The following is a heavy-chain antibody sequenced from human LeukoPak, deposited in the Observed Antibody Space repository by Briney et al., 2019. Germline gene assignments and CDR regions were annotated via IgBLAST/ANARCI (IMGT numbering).Heavy chain of an antibody. V-gene: IGHV3-9*01. CDR1: GFTFNDYA. CDR2: ISWNSGSI. Sequence: PGRSLRLSCAASGFTFNDYAMHWVRQAPGKGLECVSGISWNSGSIGYADSVKGRFTISRDNAKNSLYLQMNSLRAEDTALYYCAKDRVGYYYYGMDVWGQGTTVTVSS. CDR3: AKDRVGYYYYGMDV. J-gene: IGHJ6*02.